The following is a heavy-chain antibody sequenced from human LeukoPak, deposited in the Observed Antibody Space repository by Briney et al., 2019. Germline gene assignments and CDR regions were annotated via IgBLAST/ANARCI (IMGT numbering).Heavy chain of an antibody. J-gene: IGHJ5*01. CDR3: AREGPRGTSHFDS. CDR2: RWYDGSNK. V-gene: IGHV3-33*01. Sequence: GGSLRLSCAASGFTFSNYGMHGVRQAPGKGLEWVALRWYDGSNKYYTDSVKGRLTISRDNSKDTLFLQMNSLRAEDTAVFFFAREGPRGTSHFDSWGQGTLVTVSS. CDR1: GFTFSNYG. D-gene: IGHD1-1*01.